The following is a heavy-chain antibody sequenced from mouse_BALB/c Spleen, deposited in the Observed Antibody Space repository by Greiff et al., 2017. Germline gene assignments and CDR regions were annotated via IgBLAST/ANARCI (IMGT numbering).Heavy chain of an antibody. CDR1: GYSFTSYW. J-gene: IGHJ2*01. Sequence: QVQLQQSGPQLVRPGASVKISCKASGYSFTSYWMHWVKQRPGQGLEWIGMIDPSDSETRLNQKFKDKATLTVDKSSSTAYMQLSSPTSEDSAVYYCARGGYGSSYSYFDYWGQGTTLTVSS. CDR2: IDPSDSET. V-gene: IGHV1S127*01. D-gene: IGHD1-1*01. CDR3: ARGGYGSSYSYFDY.